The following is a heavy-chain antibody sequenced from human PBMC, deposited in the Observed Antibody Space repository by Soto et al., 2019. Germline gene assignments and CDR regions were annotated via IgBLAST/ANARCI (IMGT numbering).Heavy chain of an antibody. V-gene: IGHV1-2*04. D-gene: IGHD2-8*01. CDR1: GYSFTDYH. J-gene: IGHJ6*02. Sequence: ASVKVSCKASGYSFTDYHIHWVRQAPGQGLEWLGRINPKSGGTSTAQKFQGWVTMTTDTSISTASMELTRLTSADTAIYYCARGDSTDCSNGVCSFFYKHETDGWG. CDR3: ARGDSTDCSNGVCSFFYKHETDG. CDR2: INPKSGGT.